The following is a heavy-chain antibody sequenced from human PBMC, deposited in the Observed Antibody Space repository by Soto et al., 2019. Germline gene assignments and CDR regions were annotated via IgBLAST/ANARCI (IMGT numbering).Heavy chain of an antibody. CDR1: GGSISSYY. V-gene: IGHV4-59*08. Sequence: SETLSLTCTVSGGSISSYYWSWIRQPPGKGLEWIGYIYYSGSTNYNPSLKSRVTISVDTSKNQFSLKLSSVTAADTAVYYCARKYCSGGSCYFDYWGQGTLVTVSS. J-gene: IGHJ4*02. CDR2: IYYSGST. CDR3: ARKYCSGGSCYFDY. D-gene: IGHD2-15*01.